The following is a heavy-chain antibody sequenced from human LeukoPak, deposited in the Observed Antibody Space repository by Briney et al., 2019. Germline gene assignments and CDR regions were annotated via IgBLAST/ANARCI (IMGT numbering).Heavy chain of an antibody. CDR2: ISYDGSNK. CDR3: ARALWELTTVTTSDY. Sequence: PGRSLRLSCAASGFTFSSYGMHWVRQAPGKGLEWVAVISYDGSNKYYADSVKGRFTISRDNSKNTLYLQMNSLRAEDTAVYYCARALWELTTVTTSDYWGQGTLVTVSS. CDR1: GFTFSSYG. D-gene: IGHD4-17*01. J-gene: IGHJ4*02. V-gene: IGHV3-30*03.